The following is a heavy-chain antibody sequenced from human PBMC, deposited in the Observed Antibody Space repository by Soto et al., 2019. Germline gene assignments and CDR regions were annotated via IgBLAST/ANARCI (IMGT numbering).Heavy chain of an antibody. CDR1: GGSVSIGSYY. J-gene: IGHJ6*02. Sequence: SETLSLTCTVSGGSVSIGSYYWSWIRQPPGKGLEWIGYIYYSGSTNYNPSLKSRVTISVDTSKNQFSLKLRSVTAADTAVYYCATGGRGELSYYYSDYGTDVWGQGTTVTVSS. CDR2: IYYSGST. D-gene: IGHD3-10*01. V-gene: IGHV4-61*01. CDR3: ATGGRGELSYYYSDYGTDV.